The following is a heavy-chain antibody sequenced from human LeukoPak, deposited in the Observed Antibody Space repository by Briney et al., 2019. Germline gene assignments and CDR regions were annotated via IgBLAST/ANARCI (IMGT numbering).Heavy chain of an antibody. Sequence: PSQTLSLTCTVSGGSISSGGYYWSSGRQHPGTGLECIGYIYYSGSTYYNPSFKSRVTISVDTSKNQFSLKLSFVTAEDTAVYYCERRGKSWAGSAFDIWGQGTMVTVSS. J-gene: IGHJ3*02. CDR2: IYYSGST. V-gene: IGHV4-31*03. CDR3: ERRGKSWAGSAFDI. CDR1: GGSISSGGYY. D-gene: IGHD3-10*01.